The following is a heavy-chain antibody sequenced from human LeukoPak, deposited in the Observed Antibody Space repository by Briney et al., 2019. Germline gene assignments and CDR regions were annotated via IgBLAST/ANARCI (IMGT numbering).Heavy chain of an antibody. CDR3: ARSGSYWYFDL. J-gene: IGHJ2*01. D-gene: IGHD1-26*01. CDR2: IYYSGST. V-gene: IGHV4-39*01. Sequence: SETLSLTCTVSGGSIRSSYYYWGWIRQPPGKGLEWIGSIYYSGSTYYNPSLKSRVTISVDTSKNQFSLKLSSVTAADTAVYYCARSGSYWYFDLWGRGTLVTVSS. CDR1: GGSIRSSYYY.